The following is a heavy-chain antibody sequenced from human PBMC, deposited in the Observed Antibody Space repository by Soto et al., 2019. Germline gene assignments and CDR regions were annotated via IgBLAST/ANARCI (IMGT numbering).Heavy chain of an antibody. CDR2: ISGSGGST. V-gene: IGHV3-23*01. Sequence: EVQLLESGGGLVQPGGSLRLSCAASGFTFSSYAMSWVRQAPGKGLEWASAISGSGGSTYYADSVKGRFTISRDNSKNTLYLQMNSLRAEDTAVYYCAKDSPGSSGYYLLRYYYGMDVWGQGTTVTVSS. D-gene: IGHD3-22*01. CDR1: GFTFSSYA. CDR3: AKDSPGSSGYYLLRYYYGMDV. J-gene: IGHJ6*02.